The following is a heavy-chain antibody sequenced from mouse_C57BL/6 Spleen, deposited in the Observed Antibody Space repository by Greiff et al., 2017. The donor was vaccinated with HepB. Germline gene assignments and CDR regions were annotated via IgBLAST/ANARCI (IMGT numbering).Heavy chain of an antibody. CDR1: GFNIKDDY. J-gene: IGHJ3*01. Sequence: VQLQQSGAELVRPGASVKLSCTASGFNIKDDYMHWVKQRPEQGLEWIGWIDPENGDTEYASKFQGKATITADTSSNTAYLQLSSLTSEDPAVYYGTLSSMVTPFAYWGQGTLVTVSA. V-gene: IGHV14-4*01. CDR2: IDPENGDT. D-gene: IGHD2-2*01. CDR3: TLSSMVTPFAY.